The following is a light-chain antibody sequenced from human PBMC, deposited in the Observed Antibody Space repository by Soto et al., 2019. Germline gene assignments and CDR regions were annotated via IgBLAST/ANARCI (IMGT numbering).Light chain of an antibody. J-gene: IGKJ1*01. V-gene: IGKV1-5*03. CDR1: QSISSW. Sequence: IQLTQSPSSLSASVRDRFAITCRASQSISSWLAWYQQKPGKAPKLLIYKASSLESGVPSRFSGSGSGTEFTLTISSLQPDDFATYYCQQYNSYSRTFGQGTKVDI. CDR2: KAS. CDR3: QQYNSYSRT.